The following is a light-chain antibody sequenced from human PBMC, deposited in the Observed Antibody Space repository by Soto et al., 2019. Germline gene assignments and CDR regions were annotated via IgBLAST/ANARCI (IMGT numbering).Light chain of an antibody. V-gene: IGKV4-1*01. CDR3: QQYYSIPWT. CDR2: WAS. J-gene: IGKJ1*01. Sequence: DIVMTQTPDSLAVSLGERATINCKSSQSVLYNSNNDSYLTWYQQKPGQSPKVLLYWASIRESGVPDRFRGSGSGTDFTLAISSLQAEDVAVYYCQQYYSIPWTFGQGTKVEIK. CDR1: QSVLYNSNNDSY.